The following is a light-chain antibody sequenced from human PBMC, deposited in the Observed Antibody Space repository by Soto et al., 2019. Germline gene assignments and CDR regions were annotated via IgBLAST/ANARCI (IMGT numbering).Light chain of an antibody. J-gene: IGKJ4*01. V-gene: IGKV3-15*01. CDR1: ENVNGN. CDR3: QQYNDWPLT. Sequence: EIVLTQSPATLSVSPGDRATLSCRASENVNGNLAWYQQKPGQAPSLLIHAASIQATGSPVRFSGSRSGTELTLTISSLQSEDFVGYYCQQYNDWPLTFGEGTKVDIK. CDR2: AAS.